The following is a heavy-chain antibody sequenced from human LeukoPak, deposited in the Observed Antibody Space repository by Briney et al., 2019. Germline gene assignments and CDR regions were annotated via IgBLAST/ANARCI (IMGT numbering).Heavy chain of an antibody. CDR2: INPGDRDT. V-gene: IGHV5-51*01. CDR3: ARSWSSSSPIDY. J-gene: IGHJ4*02. CDR1: GYSFTTYW. Sequence: GESLKISCKGSGYSFTTYWIAWVRQMPGKGLEWMGIINPGDRDTRHSPSYQGQVTISADKSITTAYLQWSSLKASDTAMYYCARSWSSSSPIDYWGQGTLVTVSS. D-gene: IGHD6-6*01.